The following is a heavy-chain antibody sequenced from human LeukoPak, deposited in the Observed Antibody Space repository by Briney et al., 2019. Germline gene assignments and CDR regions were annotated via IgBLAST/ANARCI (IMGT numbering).Heavy chain of an antibody. CDR3: ARSRFGELYYFDY. D-gene: IGHD3-10*01. Sequence: SETLPLTCTVSGGSISSYYWSWIRQPPGKGLEWIGYIYYSGSTNYNPSLKSRVTISVDTSKNQFSLKLSSVTAADTAVYYCARSRFGELYYFDYWGQGTLVTVSS. V-gene: IGHV4-59*01. J-gene: IGHJ4*02. CDR1: GGSISSYY. CDR2: IYYSGST.